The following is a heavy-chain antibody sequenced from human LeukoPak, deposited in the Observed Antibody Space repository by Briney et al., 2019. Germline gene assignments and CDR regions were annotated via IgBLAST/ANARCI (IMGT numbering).Heavy chain of an antibody. V-gene: IGHV4-59*01. CDR1: GGSISSYY. J-gene: IGHJ4*02. CDR2: IYYSGST. Sequence: SETLSLTCTVSGGSISSYYWSWIRQPPGKGLEWIGYIYYSGSTNYNPSLKSRVTISVDTSKNQFSLKLSSVTAADTAVYYCASTPVVVAAGYYFDYWGQGTLVTVSS. CDR3: ASTPVVVAAGYYFDY. D-gene: IGHD2-15*01.